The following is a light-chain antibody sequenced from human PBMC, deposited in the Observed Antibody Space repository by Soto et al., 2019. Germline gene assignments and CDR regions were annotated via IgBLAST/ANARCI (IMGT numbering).Light chain of an antibody. CDR1: QDISNY. J-gene: IGKJ5*01. Sequence: DIQMTQSPSSLSASVGDRVTITCQASQDISNYLNWYQQKPGKAPKLLIYDASNLETGVPSRFSGSSSGTDFTFAITALQPEDIATYYCQQYDNLPSITFGQGTRLEIK. CDR3: QQYDNLPSIT. V-gene: IGKV1-33*01. CDR2: DAS.